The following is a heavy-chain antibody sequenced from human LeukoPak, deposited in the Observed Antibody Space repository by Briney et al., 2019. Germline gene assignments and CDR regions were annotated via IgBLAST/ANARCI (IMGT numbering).Heavy chain of an antibody. V-gene: IGHV1-18*01. CDR2: ISAYNGNT. Sequence: ASVKVSCKASGGTFSTFGISWVRQAPGQGLEWMGWISAYNGNTNYAQKLQGRVTMTTDTSTSTAYMELRSLRSDDTAVYYCARDEGGYYDILTGPWGQGTLVTVSS. CDR3: ARDEGGYYDILTGP. CDR1: GGTFSTFG. D-gene: IGHD3-9*01. J-gene: IGHJ5*02.